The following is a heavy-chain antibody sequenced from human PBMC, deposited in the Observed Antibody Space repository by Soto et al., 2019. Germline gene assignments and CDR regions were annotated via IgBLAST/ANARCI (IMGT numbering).Heavy chain of an antibody. CDR2: AYHNGLT. Sequence: PSETLSLNCAVSGDSVTSNVWWSWVRQPPGKGLEWIGEAYHNGLTDYNPSLKSRVTMSVDTSKNEFSLKLTSLTAADTAIYYCARDAAVPGESDRFDYWGQGTLVTVSS. CDR1: GDSVTSNVW. J-gene: IGHJ4*02. D-gene: IGHD6-19*01. V-gene: IGHV4-4*02. CDR3: ARDAAVPGESDRFDY.